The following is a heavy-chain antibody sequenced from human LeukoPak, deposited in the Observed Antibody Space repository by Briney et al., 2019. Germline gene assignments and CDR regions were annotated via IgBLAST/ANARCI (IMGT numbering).Heavy chain of an antibody. CDR3: ARTMIVVVNSEFGI. D-gene: IGHD3-22*01. CDR2: IYHSGST. CDR1: GYSISSGYY. V-gene: IGHV4-38-2*01. Sequence: PSETLSLTCAVSGYSISSGYYWGWIRQPPGKGLEWIGSIYHSGSTYYNPSLKSRVTISVDTSKNQFSLKLSSVTAADTAVYYCARTMIVVVNSEFGIWGQGTMVTVSS. J-gene: IGHJ3*02.